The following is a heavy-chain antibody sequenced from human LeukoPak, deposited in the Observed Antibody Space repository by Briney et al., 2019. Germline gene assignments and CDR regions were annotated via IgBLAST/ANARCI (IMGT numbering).Heavy chain of an antibody. V-gene: IGHV3-23*01. J-gene: IGHJ6*03. CDR2: ISGSGGST. Sequence: AGGSLRLSCAASGFTFSSYAMSWVRQAPGKGLEWVSAISGSGGSTYYADSVKGRFTISRDNSKNTLYLHMNSLRAEDTAVYYCARSQVDSSGYYYDYYYMDVWGKGTTVTASS. CDR1: GFTFSSYA. D-gene: IGHD3-22*01. CDR3: ARSQVDSSGYYYDYYYMDV.